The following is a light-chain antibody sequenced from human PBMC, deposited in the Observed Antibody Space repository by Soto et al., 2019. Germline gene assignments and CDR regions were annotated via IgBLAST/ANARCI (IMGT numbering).Light chain of an antibody. CDR1: QSLVYNEANTY. CDR3: QQYYSTLMYT. CDR2: GVS. V-gene: IGKV2-30*01. Sequence: DVVMTQSPLSLPVTLGQPASISCRSSQSLVYNEANTYLNWFHQRPGQSPRRLIYGVSNRDSGVPDRFSGSGSGTDFTLTISSLQAEDVAVYYCQQYYSTLMYTFGQGTKLEIK. J-gene: IGKJ2*01.